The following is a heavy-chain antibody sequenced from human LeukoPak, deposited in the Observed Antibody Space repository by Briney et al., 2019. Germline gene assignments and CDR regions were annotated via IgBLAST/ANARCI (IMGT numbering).Heavy chain of an antibody. CDR3: ARTGWPVVPAAIRAFDI. D-gene: IGHD2-2*02. V-gene: IGHV3-30-3*01. J-gene: IGHJ3*02. CDR2: ISYDGSTK. CDR1: GFTFNSYA. Sequence: GGSLRLSCAASGFTFNSYAMHWVRQAPGKGLEWVAFISYDGSTKYYADSVKGRFTISRDSSKNTLYLQMNNLRAEDTAVYSCARTGWPVVPAAIRAFDIWGQGTMVTVSS.